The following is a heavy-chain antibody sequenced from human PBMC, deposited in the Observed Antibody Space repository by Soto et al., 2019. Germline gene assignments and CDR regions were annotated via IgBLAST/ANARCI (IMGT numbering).Heavy chain of an antibody. D-gene: IGHD5-18*01. CDR1: GFTFSSYA. Sequence: PGGSLRLSCAASGFTFSSYAMSWVRQAPGKGLEWVSAISGSGGSTYYADSVKGRFTISRDNSKNTLYLQMNSLRAEDTAVYYCAKAWDTAMVSYYYGTDVWGQGTTVTVSS. J-gene: IGHJ6*02. CDR3: AKAWDTAMVSYYYGTDV. V-gene: IGHV3-23*01. CDR2: ISGSGGST.